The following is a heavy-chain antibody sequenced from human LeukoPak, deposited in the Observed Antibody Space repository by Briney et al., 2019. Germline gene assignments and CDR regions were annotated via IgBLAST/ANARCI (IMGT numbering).Heavy chain of an antibody. D-gene: IGHD3-22*01. CDR2: ISGNGGSA. CDR1: GITFSNYA. CDR3: ATNYYDSSRAASDY. J-gene: IGHJ4*02. V-gene: IGHV3-23*01. Sequence: GGSLRLSCAASGITFSNYAMNWVRRAPGKGLEWVSTISGNGGSAYYVDSVKGRFTISRDNSRNTLYLQMNSPRAEDTAVYYCATNYYDSSRAASDYWGQGTLVTVSS.